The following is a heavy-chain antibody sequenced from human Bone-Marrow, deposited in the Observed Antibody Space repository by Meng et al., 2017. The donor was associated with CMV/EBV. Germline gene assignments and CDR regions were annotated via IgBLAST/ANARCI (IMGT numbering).Heavy chain of an antibody. CDR1: GFTFSRYW. CDR2: MNEDGSKK. Sequence: GGSLRLSCSASGFTFSRYWMSWVRQAPGKGLEWVANMNEDGSKKYYVDSVRGRFTISRDNAQIFLYLQINSLRAEDTAVYYCAKDYAVTTLIWESHWGQGTLVTVSS. D-gene: IGHD4-17*01. V-gene: IGHV3-7*01. CDR3: AKDYAVTTLIWESH. J-gene: IGHJ4*02.